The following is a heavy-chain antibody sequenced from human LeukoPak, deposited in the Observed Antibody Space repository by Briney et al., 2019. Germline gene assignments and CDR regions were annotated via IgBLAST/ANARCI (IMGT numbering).Heavy chain of an antibody. J-gene: IGHJ4*02. CDR3: AKDLVGVLGYDFWSGYLDALGYFDY. V-gene: IGHV3-21*01. CDR2: ISSSSSYI. Sequence: KAGGSLRLSCAASGFTFSSYSMNWVRQAPGKGLEWVSSISSSSSYIYYADSVKGRFTISRDNAKNSLYLQMNSLRAEDTAVYYCAKDLVGVLGYDFWSGYLDALGYFDYWGQGTLVTVSS. CDR1: GFTFSSYS. D-gene: IGHD3-3*01.